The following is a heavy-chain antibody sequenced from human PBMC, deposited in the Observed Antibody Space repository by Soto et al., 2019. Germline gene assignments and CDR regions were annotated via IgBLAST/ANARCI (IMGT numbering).Heavy chain of an antibody. Sequence: LVTLSLTCAVYGGSFSGYYWSWIRQPPGKGLEWIGEINHSGSTNYNPSLKSRVTISVDTSKNQFSLKLSSVTAADTAVYYCARGMLSNYYYGMDVWGQGTTVTVSS. CDR1: GGSFSGYY. D-gene: IGHD2-8*01. CDR3: ARGMLSNYYYGMDV. J-gene: IGHJ6*02. V-gene: IGHV4-34*01. CDR2: INHSGST.